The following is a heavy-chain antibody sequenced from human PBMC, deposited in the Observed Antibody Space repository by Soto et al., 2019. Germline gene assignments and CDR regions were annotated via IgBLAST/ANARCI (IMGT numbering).Heavy chain of an antibody. V-gene: IGHV4-59*08. CDR2: IYYSGST. CDR3: ARLLTDSDGGYNGGFDY. Sequence: QVQLQESGPGLVKPSETLSLTCTVSGGSISSYYWSWIRQPPGKGLEWIGYIYYSGSTNYTPSLKSRVTISVDTSKGQFSLKLSSVTAADTAVYYCARLLTDSDGGYNGGFDYWGQGTLVTVSS. D-gene: IGHD5-12*01. CDR1: GGSISSYY. J-gene: IGHJ4*02.